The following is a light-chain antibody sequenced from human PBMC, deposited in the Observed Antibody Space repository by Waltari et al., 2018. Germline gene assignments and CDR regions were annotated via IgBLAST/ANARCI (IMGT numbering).Light chain of an antibody. CDR2: DTS. Sequence: EIVLTQSPVTLSLSPGERATLSCRASQSVDSYLAWYQQKRGQPPRLLIYDTSNRATGIPARFSGSGSGTDFTLTISSLQSEDFATYYCQQYYSYPRTFGQGTKVEIK. V-gene: IGKV3-11*01. J-gene: IGKJ1*01. CDR1: QSVDSY. CDR3: QQYYSYPRT.